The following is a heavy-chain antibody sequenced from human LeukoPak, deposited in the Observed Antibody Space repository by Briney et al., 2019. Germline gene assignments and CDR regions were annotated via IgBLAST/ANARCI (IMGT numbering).Heavy chain of an antibody. J-gene: IGHJ4*02. Sequence: PSETLSHTCTGSVCTISSYFWSWIRQPACKGLEWIGRIHTSGRTNYNASLKSRVSMSVDTSKNQFSLKLSSVTASETAVYYCARDRPLGYDILTGYYSPQYYFDYWGQGALVTVSS. D-gene: IGHD3-9*01. V-gene: IGHV4-4*07. CDR1: VCTISSYF. CDR3: ARDRPLGYDILTGYYSPQYYFDY. CDR2: IHTSGRT.